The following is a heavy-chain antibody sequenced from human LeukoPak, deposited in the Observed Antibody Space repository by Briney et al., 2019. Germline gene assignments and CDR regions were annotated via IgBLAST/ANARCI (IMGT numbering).Heavy chain of an antibody. CDR3: ARDRSGAFDY. J-gene: IGHJ4*02. D-gene: IGHD6-19*01. CDR2: INVGNGNT. CDR1: GYIFITYA. Sequence: ASVKVSCKASGYIFITYAMHWVRQAPGQRLEWMGWINVGNGNTKYSQEFQGRVTITRDTSASTAYMQLSSLTTDDMGLYFCARDRSGAFDYWGQGTLVTVSS. V-gene: IGHV1-3*03.